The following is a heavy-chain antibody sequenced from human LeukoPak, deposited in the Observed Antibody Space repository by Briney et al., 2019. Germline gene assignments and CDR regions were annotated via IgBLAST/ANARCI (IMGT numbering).Heavy chain of an antibody. J-gene: IGHJ4*02. CDR1: GGFISSYY. CDR3: AGVGGYSYSSFDH. D-gene: IGHD5-18*01. V-gene: IGHV4-59*01. CDR2: IYYIGST. Sequence: SETPSLTCTVSGGFISSYYWSWLRQPPGKGLEWIGYIYYIGSTNYNPSLKSRVTISVDTSKNQFSLKLSSVTAADTAEYSCAGVGGYSYSSFDHWGQGTLVTVSS.